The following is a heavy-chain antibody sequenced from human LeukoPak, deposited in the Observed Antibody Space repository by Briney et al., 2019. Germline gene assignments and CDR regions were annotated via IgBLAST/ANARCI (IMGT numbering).Heavy chain of an antibody. CDR3: ATDFGEAMVRGVITPGAFDY. D-gene: IGHD3-10*01. CDR1: GYTLTELS. J-gene: IGHJ4*02. Sequence: GASEKVSCKVSGYTLTELSMHWVRQAPGKGLEWMGGFEPLDGEIIYAQKFQGRVTMTEDTSTDTAYMELSSLRSEDTAVYYWATDFGEAMVRGVITPGAFDYWGQGTLVTVSS. V-gene: IGHV1-24*01. CDR2: FEPLDGEI.